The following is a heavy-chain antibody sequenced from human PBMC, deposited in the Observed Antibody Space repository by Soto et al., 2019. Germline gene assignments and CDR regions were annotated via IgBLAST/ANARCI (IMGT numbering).Heavy chain of an antibody. Sequence: QVQLVQSGAEVKKPGSSVKVSCKTSGGTFSTHTISWVRQAPGQGLEWMGRIIPIFGTAKYAQNFQGRVTITAEESTNTSYMELSSLRSEDTAIYYCARAPRGGVIIVITWAQIDYWGQGTLVTVSS. V-gene: IGHV1-69*18. J-gene: IGHJ4*02. CDR3: ARAPRGGVIIVITWAQIDY. CDR2: IIPIFGTA. D-gene: IGHD3-10*01. CDR1: GGTFSTHT.